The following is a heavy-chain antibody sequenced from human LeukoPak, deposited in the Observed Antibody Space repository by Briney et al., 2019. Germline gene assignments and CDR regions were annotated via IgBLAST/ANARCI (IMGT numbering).Heavy chain of an antibody. D-gene: IGHD1-26*01. J-gene: IGHJ3*02. CDR1: GLSFSSYG. CDR3: AKIPQGDPEWEGRDAFDI. CDR2: IRYDGSNK. V-gene: IGHV3-30*02. Sequence: GGSLRLSCAASGLSFSSYGMHWVGKAQGKGLEWVAFIRYDGSNKYYADSVKGRFTMSRDNSKNTVYLQMNSLRAEDTAVYYCAKIPQGDPEWEGRDAFDIWGQGTMVTVSS.